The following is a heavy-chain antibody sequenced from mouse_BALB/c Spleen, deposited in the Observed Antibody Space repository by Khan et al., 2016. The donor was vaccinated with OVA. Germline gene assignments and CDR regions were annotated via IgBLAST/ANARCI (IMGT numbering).Heavy chain of an antibody. CDR3: ARRGLRWDFDY. J-gene: IGHJ2*01. CDR1: GYTFINYW. V-gene: IGHV1-7*01. Sequence: QVQLQQSGAELAKPGASVKMSCKASGYTFINYWILWVKQRPGQGLEWIGYINPSTGYTEYNQNFKEKATLTADKSSSTAYMQLGSLTSEDSAVYYCARRGLRWDFDYWGQGTTLTVSS. CDR2: INPSTGYT. D-gene: IGHD1-1*01.